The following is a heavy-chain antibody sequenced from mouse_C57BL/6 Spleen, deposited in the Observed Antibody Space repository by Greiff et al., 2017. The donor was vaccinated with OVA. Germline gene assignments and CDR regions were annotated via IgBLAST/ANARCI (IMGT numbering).Heavy chain of an antibody. V-gene: IGHV1-50*01. CDR2: IDPSDSYT. CDR1: GYTFTSYW. J-gene: IGHJ2*01. D-gene: IGHD2-3*01. CDR3: ARRGLLGDY. Sequence: VQLQQPGAELVKPGASVKLSCKASGYTFTSYWMQWVKQRPGQGLEWIGEIDPSDSYTNYNQKFKGKATLTVDTSSSTAYMQLRSLTSEDSAVYYCARRGLLGDYWGQGTTLTVSS.